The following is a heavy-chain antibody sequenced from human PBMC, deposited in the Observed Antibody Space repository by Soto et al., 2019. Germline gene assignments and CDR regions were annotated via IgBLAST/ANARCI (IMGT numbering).Heavy chain of an antibody. CDR3: ARNMDYYYGRGSGNGHGV. CDR2: VNPKFGDP. CDR1: GYTFTAYH. J-gene: IGHJ6*02. V-gene: IGHV1-2*02. D-gene: IGHD3-10*02. Sequence: QVQLVQSGAEVKEPGDPVRVSCEASGYTFTAYHIPWVRQAPGQGLEWMGWVNPKFGDPTYVQDFQGRVSMTRDMSISTVYMELSRLTSDDTAIYYCARNMDYYYGRGSGNGHGVWGQGTTVTVFS.